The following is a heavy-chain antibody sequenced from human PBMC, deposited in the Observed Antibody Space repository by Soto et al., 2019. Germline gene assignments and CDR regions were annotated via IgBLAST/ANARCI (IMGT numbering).Heavy chain of an antibody. CDR1: GYSFTIYW. CDR2: IYPGDSDT. V-gene: IGHV5-51*01. J-gene: IGHJ4*02. CDR3: ARTRRGSGWYYYFDY. Sequence: PGESLKISCNGSGYSFTIYWIGWVRQMPGKGLEWMGIIYPGDSDTRYSPSFQGQVTISADKSISTAYLQWSSLKASDTAMYYCARTRRGSGWYYYFDYWGQGTLVTVSS. D-gene: IGHD6-19*01.